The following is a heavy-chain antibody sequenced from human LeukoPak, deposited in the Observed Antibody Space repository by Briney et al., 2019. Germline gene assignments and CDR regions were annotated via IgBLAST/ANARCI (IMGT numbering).Heavy chain of an antibody. D-gene: IGHD3-22*01. CDR1: GGSISSYY. CDR3: ARDLCYYDSICVPDY. Sequence: PSETLSLTCTVSGGSISSYYWSWIRQPAGKGLEWIGRIYTSGSTNYNPSLKSRVTMSVDTSKNQFSLKLSSVTAADTAVYYCARDLCYYDSICVPDYWGQGTLVTVSS. CDR2: IYTSGST. J-gene: IGHJ4*02. V-gene: IGHV4-4*07.